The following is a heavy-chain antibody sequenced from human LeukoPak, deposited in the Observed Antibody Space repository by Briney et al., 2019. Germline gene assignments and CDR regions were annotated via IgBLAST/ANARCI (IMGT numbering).Heavy chain of an antibody. CDR3: VKLVGVGELFWGHFLEDF. J-gene: IGHJ4*02. D-gene: IGHD3-10*01. CDR1: GFPFSSYA. V-gene: IGHV3-23*01. CDR2: ISGSGDST. Sequence: GGSLRLSCAASGFPFSSYAMSWVRQAPGKGLEWVSAISGSGDSTYYADSVKGRFTISRDNSKNTLYLQMNSLRAEDTAVYYCVKLVGVGELFWGHFLEDFWGQGTLVTVSS.